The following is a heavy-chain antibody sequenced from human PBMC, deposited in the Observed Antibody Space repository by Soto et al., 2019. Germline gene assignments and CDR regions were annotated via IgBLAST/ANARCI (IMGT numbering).Heavy chain of an antibody. CDR1: GGSISSGDYY. J-gene: IGHJ2*01. CDR3: VRAGTTVEFDL. V-gene: IGHV4-30-4*01. CDR2: LYYSGST. Sequence: QVQLQESGPGLVKPSQTLSLTCAVSGGSISSGDYYWTWIRQPPGTGLEWIGYLYYSGSTYYNPSLKSRVTISVDTSKNQFSLKLSSVTAADTAVYYCVRAGTTVEFDLWGRGTLVTVSS. D-gene: IGHD4-17*01.